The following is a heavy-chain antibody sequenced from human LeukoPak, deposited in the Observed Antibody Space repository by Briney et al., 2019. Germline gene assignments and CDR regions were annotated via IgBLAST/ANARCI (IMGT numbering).Heavy chain of an antibody. J-gene: IGHJ6*03. CDR3: ARETGTIGYYMDV. CDR2: INRDGKTT. Sequence: GGSLRLSCAASGFTFSSYSMNWVRQAPGKGLVWVSRINRDGKTTRYADSVEGRFTISRDNAKNSLYLQMSSLRAEDTAVYYCARETGTIGYYMDVWGKGTTVTVSS. V-gene: IGHV3-74*01. D-gene: IGHD2-8*01. CDR1: GFTFSSYS.